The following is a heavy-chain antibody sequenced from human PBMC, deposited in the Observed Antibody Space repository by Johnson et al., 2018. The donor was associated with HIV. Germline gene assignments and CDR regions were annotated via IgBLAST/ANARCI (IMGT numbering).Heavy chain of an antibody. CDR1: GFTFSSYG. D-gene: IGHD2-15*01. J-gene: IGHJ3*02. CDR2: VSYDESNK. CDR3: ALVLGYCSGGSCYDALDI. Sequence: QVQLVESGGGVVQPGRSLRLSCAASGFTFSSYGMHWVRQAPGKGLEWVAVVSYDESNKYYADSVKGRFTISRDNSKNTLYLQMNSLRAEDTAVYYCALVLGYCSGGSCYDALDIWGQGTMVTDSS. V-gene: IGHV3-30*03.